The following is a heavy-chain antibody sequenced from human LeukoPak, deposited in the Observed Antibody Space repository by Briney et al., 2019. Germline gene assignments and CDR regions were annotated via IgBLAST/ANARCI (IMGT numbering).Heavy chain of an antibody. CDR3: ARGDIVVGGGRNWFDP. J-gene: IGHJ5*02. Sequence: SETLSLTCTVSGASISSHFCSWIRQPAGKGLEWIERVSTSGSANYNPSLKSRITMSVDTSKNQFSLNLSSVTAADTAVYYCARGDIVVGGGRNWFDPWGQGVMVTVSS. CDR1: GASISSHF. V-gene: IGHV4-4*07. D-gene: IGHD2-21*01. CDR2: VSTSGSA.